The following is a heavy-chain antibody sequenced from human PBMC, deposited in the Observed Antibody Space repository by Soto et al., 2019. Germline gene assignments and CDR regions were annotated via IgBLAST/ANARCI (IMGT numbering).Heavy chain of an antibody. CDR1: GGSISSSNW. CDR2: IYHSGST. Sequence: QVQLQESGPGLVKPSGTLSLTCAVSGGSISSSNWWSWVRQPPGKGLEWIGEIYHSGSTNYNPSLKSGVPMSVDKPNNQFSLNLSSVTAADTAVYYCARGVGSSAWSVYWGQGTLVTVS. D-gene: IGHD6-19*01. J-gene: IGHJ4*02. V-gene: IGHV4-4*02. CDR3: ARGVGSSAWSVY.